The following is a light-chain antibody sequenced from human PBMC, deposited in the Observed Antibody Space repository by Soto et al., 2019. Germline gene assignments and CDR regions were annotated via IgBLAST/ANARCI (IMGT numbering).Light chain of an antibody. Sequence: QSLLTLPASVSGSPGQSITISCTGTISDIGGYKYVSWYQQHPGKAPKLIIFEVSNRPSGVSDRFSGSNSGNTASLTISGLQAEDEADYYCTSYSRYSVLVFGGGTKVTVL. CDR3: TSYSRYSVLV. CDR1: ISDIGGYKY. CDR2: EVS. V-gene: IGLV2-14*01. J-gene: IGLJ3*02.